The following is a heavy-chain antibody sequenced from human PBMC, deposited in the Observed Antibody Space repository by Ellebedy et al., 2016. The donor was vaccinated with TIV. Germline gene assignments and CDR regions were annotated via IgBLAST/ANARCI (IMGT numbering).Heavy chain of an antibody. CDR1: GFTVSNNY. CDR2: IYSAGST. V-gene: IGHV3-53*01. Sequence: GESLKISCAASGFTVSNNYMNWFRQAPGKGLEWVSVIYSAGSTNYADSVKGRFTISRDNSKNTLYLQMNSLRAEDTAVYYCAREDYREPMIRGGHFDYWGQGTLVTVSS. CDR3: AREDYREPMIRGGHFDY. J-gene: IGHJ4*02. D-gene: IGHD3-10*01.